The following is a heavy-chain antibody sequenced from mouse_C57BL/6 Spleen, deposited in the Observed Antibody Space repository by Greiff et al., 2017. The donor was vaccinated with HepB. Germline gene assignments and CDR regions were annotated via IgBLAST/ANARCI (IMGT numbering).Heavy chain of an antibody. Sequence: EVHLVESGGGLVKPGGSLKLSCAASGFTFSSYAMSWVRQTPEKRLEWVATISDGGSYTYYPDNVKGRFTISRDNAKNNLYLQMSHLKSEDTAMYYCAGSSPAWFAYWGQGTLVTVSA. J-gene: IGHJ3*01. V-gene: IGHV5-4*01. CDR2: ISDGGSYT. CDR3: AGSSPAWFAY. D-gene: IGHD1-1*01. CDR1: GFTFSSYA.